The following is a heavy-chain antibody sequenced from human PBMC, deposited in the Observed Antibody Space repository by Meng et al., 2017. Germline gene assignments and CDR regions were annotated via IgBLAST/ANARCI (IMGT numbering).Heavy chain of an antibody. CDR2: INPNSGGT. V-gene: IGHV1-2*06. J-gene: IGHJ4*02. CDR3: AREIAVAGNVYFDY. CDR1: GYTFTGYY. D-gene: IGHD6-19*01. Sequence: QRQRVQSGAEVKKPGASVKVSCKASGYTFTGYYMHWVRQAPGQGLEWMGRINPNSGGTNYAQKFQGRVTMTRDTSISTAYMELSRLRSDDTAVHYCAREIAVAGNVYFDYWGQGTLVTVSS.